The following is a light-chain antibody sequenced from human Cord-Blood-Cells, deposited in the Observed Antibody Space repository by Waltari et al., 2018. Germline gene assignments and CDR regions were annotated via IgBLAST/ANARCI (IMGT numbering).Light chain of an antibody. CDR1: SSNIGSNT. Sequence: QSVLTQPPSASGTPGQRVTISCSGSSSNIGSNTVNWYQQLPGTAPKLLIYSNNRRPSGVPDRFSGSKSGTSASVAISGLQSEDEADYYCAAWDDSLNGVVFGGGTKLTVL. J-gene: IGLJ2*01. V-gene: IGLV1-44*01. CDR3: AAWDDSLNGVV. CDR2: SNN.